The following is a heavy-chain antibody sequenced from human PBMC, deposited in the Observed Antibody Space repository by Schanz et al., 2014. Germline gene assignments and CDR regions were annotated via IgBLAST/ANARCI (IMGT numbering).Heavy chain of an antibody. CDR3: ANNWNLDY. CDR2: ILGLASTT. D-gene: IGHD1-20*01. J-gene: IGHJ4*02. CDR1: GFTFSTSA. V-gene: IGHV3-23*01. Sequence: EVQLLESGGGLVQPGGSLRLSRAASGFTFSTSAMSWVRQVPGKGLEWVSAILGLASTTYYADSVKGRFTISRDNSKNTRYLQMNSLRAEDTAVDYCANNWNLDYWGQGTLVTVSS.